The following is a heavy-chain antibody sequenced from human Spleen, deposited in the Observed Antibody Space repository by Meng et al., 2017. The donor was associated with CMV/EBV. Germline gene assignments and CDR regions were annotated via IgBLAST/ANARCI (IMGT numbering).Heavy chain of an antibody. D-gene: IGHD3-16*02. V-gene: IGHV4-34*01. CDR2: INHSGST. J-gene: IGHJ4*02. Sequence: VYSGSFSGYDWSWVRQPPGKGLEWIGEINHSGSTNYNPSLKSRVTISVDTSKNQFSLKLSSVTAADTAVYYCASSRHMITFGGVIVGWGQGTLVTVSS. CDR3: ASSRHMITFGGVIVG. CDR1: SGSFSGYD.